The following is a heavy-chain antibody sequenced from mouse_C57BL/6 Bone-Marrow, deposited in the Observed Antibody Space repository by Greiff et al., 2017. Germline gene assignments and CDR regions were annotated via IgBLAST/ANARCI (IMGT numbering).Heavy chain of an antibody. D-gene: IGHD3-3*01. Sequence: QVQLQQSGPELVKPGASVKISCKASGYAFSSSWMNWVQQRPGKGLEWIGRIYPGDGDTNNNGKFKGKATLTVDKSSSPAYMQLSSLTSEDSAVCFSARILEDSLGDYWGQGTSVTVSS. CDR1: GYAFSSSW. J-gene: IGHJ4*01. V-gene: IGHV1-82*01. CDR2: IYPGDGDT. CDR3: ARILEDSLGDY.